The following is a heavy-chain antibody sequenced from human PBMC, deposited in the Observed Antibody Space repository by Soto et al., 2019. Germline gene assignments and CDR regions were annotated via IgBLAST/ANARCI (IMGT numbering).Heavy chain of an antibody. D-gene: IGHD3-16*01. Sequence: WGSLRLSCEACGFMFSTYVMSWVRQAPGKGLEWVANIKQGGNEKFYVDSVKGRFTISRDNAKKSLFLQMNSLRPEDTAVYYCVGALTYEVPYYYYGMDVWGQGTTVTVSS. CDR3: VGALTYEVPYYYYGMDV. V-gene: IGHV3-7*01. CDR1: GFMFSTYV. J-gene: IGHJ6*02. CDR2: IKQGGNEK.